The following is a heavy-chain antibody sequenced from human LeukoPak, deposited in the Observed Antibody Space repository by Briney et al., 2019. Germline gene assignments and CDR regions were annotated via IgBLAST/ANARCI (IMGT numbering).Heavy chain of an antibody. CDR1: RYTFTGYY. V-gene: IGHV1-2*02. Sequence: ASVKVSCKPSRYTFTGYYIYLVRQAPGQGLEWMGWVNPNSGGTNYAQKFQGRVTMTRDTSISTAYMELTSLRSDDTAVYYCAREDYYDSSGYYKNKEYFQHWGQGTLVTVSS. J-gene: IGHJ1*01. D-gene: IGHD3-22*01. CDR3: AREDYYDSSGYYKNKEYFQH. CDR2: VNPNSGGT.